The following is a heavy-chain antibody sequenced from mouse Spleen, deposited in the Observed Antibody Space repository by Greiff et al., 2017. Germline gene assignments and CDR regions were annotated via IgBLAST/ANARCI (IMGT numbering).Heavy chain of an antibody. D-gene: IGHD3-3*01. CDR1: GYTFTSYW. J-gene: IGHJ1*01. CDR3: ARRGRDWYFDV. V-gene: IGHV1-69*01. CDR2: IDPSDSYT. Sequence: QVQLKQPGAELVMPGASVKLSCKASGYTFTSYWMHWVKQRPGQGLEWIGEIDPSDSYTNYNQKFKGKATLTVDKSSSTAYMQLSSLTSEDSAVYYCARRGRDWYFDVWGAGTTVTVSS.